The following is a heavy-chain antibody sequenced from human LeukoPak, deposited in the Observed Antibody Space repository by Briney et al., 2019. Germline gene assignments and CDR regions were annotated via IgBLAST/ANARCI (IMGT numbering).Heavy chain of an antibody. CDR3: ARVFTVTTEAAHFDY. D-gene: IGHD4-17*01. CDR2: IIPIFGTA. V-gene: IGHV1-69*13. CDR1: GGTFSSYA. J-gene: IGHJ4*02. Sequence: GASVKVSCKASGGTFSSYAISWVRQAPGQGLEWMGGIIPIFGTANYAQKFQGRVTITADESTSTAYMELSSPRSEDTAVYYCARVFTVTTEAAHFDYWGQGTLVTVSS.